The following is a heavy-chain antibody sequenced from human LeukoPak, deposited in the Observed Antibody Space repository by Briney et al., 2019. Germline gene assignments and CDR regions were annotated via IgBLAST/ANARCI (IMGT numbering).Heavy chain of an antibody. J-gene: IGHJ6*02. CDR1: DGFFSNYY. Sequence: SETLSLTCSVYDGFFSNYYWTWIRQPPGKGLEWIGNIQYSGSTNFNPSLKSRVTVSVDTSKNQVSLKLRSVTAADTAVYYCARDSGLGYCSTTSCSYGLDVWGQGTTVFVS. CDR2: IQYSGST. CDR3: ARDSGLGYCSTTSCSYGLDV. V-gene: IGHV4-59*01. D-gene: IGHD2-2*01.